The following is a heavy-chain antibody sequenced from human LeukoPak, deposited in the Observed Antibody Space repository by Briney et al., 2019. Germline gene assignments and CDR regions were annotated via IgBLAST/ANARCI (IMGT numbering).Heavy chain of an antibody. CDR1: GGSFSGYY. J-gene: IGHJ4*02. CDR2: INHSGST. CDR3: ARAQLPYDSGSKGFDY. D-gene: IGHD3-10*01. V-gene: IGHV4-34*01. Sequence: PSETLSLTCAVYGGSFSGYYWSWIRQPPGKGLEWIGEINHSGSTNYNPSLKSRVTISVDMSKNQFSLKLSSVTAADTAVYYCARAQLPYDSGSKGFDYWGQGTLVTVSS.